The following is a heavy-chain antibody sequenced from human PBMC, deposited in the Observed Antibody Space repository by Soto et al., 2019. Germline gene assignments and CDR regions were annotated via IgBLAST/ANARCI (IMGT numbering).Heavy chain of an antibody. CDR3: AREDLDCSSTSCYTVPYYYYGMDV. V-gene: IGHV4-38-2*02. CDR1: GYSISSGYY. D-gene: IGHD2-2*02. Sequence: PSETQSLTCAVSGYSISSGYYWGWIRQPPGKGLEWIGSIYHSGSTYYNPSLKSRVTISVDTSKNQFSLKLSSVTAADTAVYYCAREDLDCSSTSCYTVPYYYYGMDVWGQGTTVTVSS. J-gene: IGHJ6*02. CDR2: IYHSGST.